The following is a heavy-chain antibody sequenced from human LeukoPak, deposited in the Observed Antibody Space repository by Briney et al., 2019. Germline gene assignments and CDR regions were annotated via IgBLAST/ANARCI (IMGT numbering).Heavy chain of an antibody. V-gene: IGHV1-69*04. CDR2: IIPILGIA. J-gene: IGHJ4*02. CDR1: GGTFSSYA. D-gene: IGHD3-3*01. Sequence: SVKVSCKASGGTFSSYAIGWVRQAPGQGLEWMGRIIPILGIANYAQKFQGRVTITADKSTSTAYMELSSLRSEDTAVYYCARDRVRVGGVDYWGQGTLVTVSS. CDR3: ARDRVRVGGVDY.